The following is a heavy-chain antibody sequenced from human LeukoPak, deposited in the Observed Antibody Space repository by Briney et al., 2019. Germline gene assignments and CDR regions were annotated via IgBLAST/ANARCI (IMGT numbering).Heavy chain of an antibody. CDR1: GGSISTYS. V-gene: IGHV4-59*01. CDR3: ARDASSWHYFDS. Sequence: SETLSLTCTVSGGSISTYSWSWIRQPPGKGLEWIGYIYYSGSINYNPSLKSRVAIPVDMSKSQISLKLSSVTAADTAVYYCARDASSWHYFDSWGQGTLVTVSS. CDR2: IYYSGSI. J-gene: IGHJ4*02. D-gene: IGHD6-13*01.